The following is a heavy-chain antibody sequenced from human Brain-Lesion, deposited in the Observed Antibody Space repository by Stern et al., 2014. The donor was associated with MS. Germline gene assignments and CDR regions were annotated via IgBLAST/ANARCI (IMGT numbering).Heavy chain of an antibody. Sequence: QLQESGGGLVQPGRSLTLSCAASGFTFDDFAMHWVRQAPGKGLEWVSGINWNSGSLAYADSVKGRFSISRDSAKNSLFLQMNSLRPEDTALYYCTKDSGYFSGLFDSWGQGTLVTVSS. CDR2: INWNSGSL. CDR1: GFTFDDFA. J-gene: IGHJ4*02. V-gene: IGHV3-9*01. D-gene: IGHD3-22*01. CDR3: TKDSGYFSGLFDS.